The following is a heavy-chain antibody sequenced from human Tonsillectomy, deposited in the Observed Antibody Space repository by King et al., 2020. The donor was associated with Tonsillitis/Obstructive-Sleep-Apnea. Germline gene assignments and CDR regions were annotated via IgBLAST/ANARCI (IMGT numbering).Heavy chain of an antibody. D-gene: IGHD1-14*01. Sequence: VQLVESGAEVKTPGASVKVSCKASGYTFTRYYIHWVRQARGQGLEWMGIINPSSGVATYAQKFQGRVTMTTDTSASTVYLELSSLSSEDTAVYYCARDDVVGRYIDSWGQGTLLTVSS. J-gene: IGHJ4*02. V-gene: IGHV1-46*01. CDR3: ARDDVVGRYIDS. CDR2: INPSSGVA. CDR1: GYTFTRYY.